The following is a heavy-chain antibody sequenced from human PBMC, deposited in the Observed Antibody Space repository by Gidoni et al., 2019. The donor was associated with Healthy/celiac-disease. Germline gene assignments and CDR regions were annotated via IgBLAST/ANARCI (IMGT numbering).Heavy chain of an antibody. Sequence: QVQLVQSGAEVKKPGASVKFSCQASGSTFTGYYMHWVRQATGQGLAWMGWINPNSGGTNYAQKFQGRVTMTRDTSISTAYMELSRLRSDDTAVYYCARGGYDTPYDAFDIWGQGTMVTVSS. CDR2: INPNSGGT. D-gene: IGHD3-22*01. CDR3: ARGGYDTPYDAFDI. J-gene: IGHJ3*02. V-gene: IGHV1-2*02. CDR1: GSTFTGYY.